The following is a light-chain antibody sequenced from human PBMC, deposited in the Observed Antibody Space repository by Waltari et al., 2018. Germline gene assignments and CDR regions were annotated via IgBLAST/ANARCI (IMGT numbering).Light chain of an antibody. V-gene: IGLV4-69*01. CDR3: QTGGHGTWV. J-gene: IGLJ3*02. CDR1: SGHSSNI. CDR2: VNSDGSH. Sequence: QLVVTQSPSASAPLGASVKLTCTLSSGHSSNIAASRPQRPEKGPRYLMKVNSDGSHIKGDDIPDRFSGSSSGAERYLTISSLQPDDEADYYCQTGGHGTWVFGGGTTLTVL.